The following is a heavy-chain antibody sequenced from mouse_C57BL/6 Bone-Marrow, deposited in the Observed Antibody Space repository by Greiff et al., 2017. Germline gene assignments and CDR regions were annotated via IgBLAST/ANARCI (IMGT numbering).Heavy chain of an antibody. D-gene: IGHD2-4*01. J-gene: IGHJ2*01. CDR3: ATDYYDYGFDY. V-gene: IGHV1-81*01. CDR2: IYPRSGNT. CDR1: GYTFTSYG. Sequence: QVQLQQSGAELARPGASVKLSCKASGYTFTSYGISWVKQRTGQGLEWIGEIYPRSGNTYYNEQFKGKATLTADKSSSTAYMELRSLTSEDSAFYFCATDYYDYGFDYWGQGTTLTVSS.